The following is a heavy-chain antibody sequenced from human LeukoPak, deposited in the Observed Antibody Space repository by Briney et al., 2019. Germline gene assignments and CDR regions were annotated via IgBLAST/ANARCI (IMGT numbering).Heavy chain of an antibody. V-gene: IGHV3-30*18. CDR2: ISYDGSNK. D-gene: IGHD4-17*01. CDR1: GFTFSSYG. J-gene: IGHJ4*02. CDR3: AKDLYGDYLSPDFDY. Sequence: GGSLRLSCAASGFTFSSYGMHWVRQAPGKGLEWVAVISYDGSNKYYADSVKGRFTISRDNSKNTLYLQMNSLRAEDTAMYYCAKDLYGDYLSPDFDYWGQGTLVTVSS.